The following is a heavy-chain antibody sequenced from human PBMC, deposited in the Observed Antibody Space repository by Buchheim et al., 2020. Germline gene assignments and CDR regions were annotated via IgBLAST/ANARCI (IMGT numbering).Heavy chain of an antibody. CDR3: ARGEY. CDR2: IKEDGSEK. J-gene: IGHJ4*02. Sequence: EVQLVESGGGSVQPGGSLRLSCAASGFTFSSYWMSWVRQAPGKGLEWVANIKEDGSEKYYVDSRLSISRDNAKNSLYLQMNSLRAEDTAVYYCARGEYWGQGTL. V-gene: IGHV3-7*01. CDR1: GFTFSSYW.